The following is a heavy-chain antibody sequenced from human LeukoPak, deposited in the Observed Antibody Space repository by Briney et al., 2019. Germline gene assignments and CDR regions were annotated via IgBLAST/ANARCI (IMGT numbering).Heavy chain of an antibody. CDR1: GYTFTSYG. Sequence: ASVKVSCKASGYTFTSYGISWVRQAPGQGLEWMGWISAYNGNTNYAQKLQGRVTMTTDTSTSTAYMELRSLRSDDTAVDYCARVSSSWYLSYYYYYYMDVWGKGTTVTISS. CDR2: ISAYNGNT. D-gene: IGHD6-13*01. CDR3: ARVSSSWYLSYYYYYYMDV. J-gene: IGHJ6*03. V-gene: IGHV1-18*01.